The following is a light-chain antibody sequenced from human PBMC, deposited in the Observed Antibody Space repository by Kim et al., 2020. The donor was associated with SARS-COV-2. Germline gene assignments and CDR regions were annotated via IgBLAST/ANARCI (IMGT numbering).Light chain of an antibody. J-gene: IGKJ2*01. CDR2: MAS. Sequence: ISSWLAWYQQKPGKAPKLLIYMASSLESGVPSRFSGSGSGTEFTLTISSLQPDDFATYYCQQYHSYSYTFGQGTKLEI. CDR3: QQYHSYSYT. CDR1: ISSW. V-gene: IGKV1-5*03.